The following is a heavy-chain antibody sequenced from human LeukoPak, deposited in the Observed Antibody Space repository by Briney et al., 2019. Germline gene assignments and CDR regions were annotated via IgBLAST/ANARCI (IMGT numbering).Heavy chain of an antibody. CDR2: IYYSGST. J-gene: IGHJ6*04. V-gene: IGHV4-59*01. CDR3: ARDRVDCSSTSCYGVGYYYYGMDV. D-gene: IGHD2-2*01. Sequence: SETLSLTCTVSGGSISSYYWSWIRQPPGKGLEWIGYIYYSGSTNYNPSLKSRVTISVDTSKNQFSLKLGSVTAADTAVYYCARDRVDCSSTSCYGVGYYYYGMDVWGKGTTVTVSS. CDR1: GGSISSYY.